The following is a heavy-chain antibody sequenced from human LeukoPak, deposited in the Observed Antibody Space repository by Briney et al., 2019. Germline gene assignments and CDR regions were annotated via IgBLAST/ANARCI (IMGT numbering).Heavy chain of an antibody. J-gene: IGHJ3*02. CDR2: IWYDGSNK. V-gene: IGHV3-33*01. D-gene: IGHD3-10*01. CDR1: GFTFSSYG. CDR3: ASSILEGFGDHDAFDI. Sequence: PGGSLRLSCAASGFTFSSYGMHWVSQPPGKALEWVEVIWYDGSNKHYADSVKGRFTISRENSKNTLYLQMNSLRAEDTAVYYCASSILEGFGDHDAFDIWGQGTMVTVSS.